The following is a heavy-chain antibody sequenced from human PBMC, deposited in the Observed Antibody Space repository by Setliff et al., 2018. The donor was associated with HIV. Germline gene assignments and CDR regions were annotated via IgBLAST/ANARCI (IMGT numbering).Heavy chain of an antibody. CDR3: ARSLGDPPYYYGSGSYDNSGY. J-gene: IGHJ4*02. D-gene: IGHD3-10*01. Sequence: GASVKVSCKASGYTFTSYDINWVRQAAGQGLEWMGWMNPNSGNTGCAQKFQGRVTITMNTSISTAYMDLSSLRSEDTAVYYCARSLGDPPYYYGSGSYDNSGYWGQGTPVTVSS. CDR2: MNPNSGNT. V-gene: IGHV1-8*03. CDR1: GYTFTSYD.